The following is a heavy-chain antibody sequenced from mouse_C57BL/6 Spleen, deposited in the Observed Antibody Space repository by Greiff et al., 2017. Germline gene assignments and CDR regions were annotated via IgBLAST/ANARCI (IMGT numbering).Heavy chain of an antibody. CDR2: IDPSDSGT. CDR3: ARHYYGNYHGMDY. D-gene: IGHD2-1*01. J-gene: IGHJ4*01. CDR1: GYTFTSYW. Sequence: QVQLQQPGAELVRPGSSVKLSCKASGYTFTSYWMHWVKQRPIQGLEWIGNIDPSDSGTHYNQKFKDKATLTVDKSSSTAYMQLSSLTSEDSAVYNCARHYYGNYHGMDYWGQGTSVTVSS. V-gene: IGHV1-52*01.